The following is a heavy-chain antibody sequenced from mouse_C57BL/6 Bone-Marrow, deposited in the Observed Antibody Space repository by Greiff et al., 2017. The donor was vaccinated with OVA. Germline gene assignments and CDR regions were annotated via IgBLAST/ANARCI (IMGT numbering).Heavy chain of an antibody. CDR2: FNPYNGGT. J-gene: IGHJ2*01. CDR3: ARSKAYDGPYFDY. CDR1: GYTFTDYS. D-gene: IGHD2-3*01. V-gene: IGHV1-19*01. Sequence: EVQLQESGPVLVKPGASVKMSCKASGYTFTDYSMNWVKQSHGKSLEWIGVFNPYNGGTSYNQKFKGKATLTVDKSSSTAYVELNSLTSEDSAVYYCARSKAYDGPYFDYWGQGTTLTVSS.